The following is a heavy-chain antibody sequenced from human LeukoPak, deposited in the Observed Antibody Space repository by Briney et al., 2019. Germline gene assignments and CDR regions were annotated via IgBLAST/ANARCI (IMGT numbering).Heavy chain of an antibody. J-gene: IGHJ4*02. CDR3: ARVGYYYDSSGYYSNFDY. Sequence: GGSPRLSCAASGFTFSSYWMHWVRQAPGKGLVWVSRIKSDGSSTSYADSVKGRFTISRDNAKNTLYLQMNSLRAEDTAVYYCARVGYYYDSSGYYSNFDYWGQGTLVTVSS. CDR1: GFTFSSYW. D-gene: IGHD3-22*01. CDR2: IKSDGSST. V-gene: IGHV3-74*01.